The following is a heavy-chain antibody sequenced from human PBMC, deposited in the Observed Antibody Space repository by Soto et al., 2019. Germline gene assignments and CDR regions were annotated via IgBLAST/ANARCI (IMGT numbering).Heavy chain of an antibody. V-gene: IGHV3-7*01. CDR2: INQDGSGR. D-gene: IGHD2-2*02. J-gene: IGHJ5*02. CDR1: GVVFRNYW. CDR3: AAIDHGSES. Sequence: PGGSLRLSCAASGVVFRNYWMSWVRRAPGKGLEWLANINQDGSGRYHADSVKGRFTISRDNAENSLHLQMNGLRVEDTAVYYCAAIDHGSESWGQGTLVTVSS.